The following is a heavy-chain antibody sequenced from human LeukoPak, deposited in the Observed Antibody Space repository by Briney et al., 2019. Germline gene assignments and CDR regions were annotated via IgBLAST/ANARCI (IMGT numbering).Heavy chain of an antibody. J-gene: IGHJ4*02. CDR1: GYPFTGYY. CDR2: INPNSGGT. V-gene: IGHV1-2*02. D-gene: IGHD6-13*01. CDR3: ARGASAAGTEDY. Sequence: ASVKVSCTASGYPFTGYYMHWVRQARGQGIERMGWINPNSGGTNYAQKFQGRATMTRDTSISTAYMELSRLRSDDTAVYYCARGASAAGTEDYWGQGTLVTVSS.